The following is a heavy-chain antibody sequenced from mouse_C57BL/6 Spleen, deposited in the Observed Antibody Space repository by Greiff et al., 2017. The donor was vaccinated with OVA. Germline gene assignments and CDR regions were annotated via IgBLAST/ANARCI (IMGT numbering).Heavy chain of an antibody. CDR1: GYTFTSYW. V-gene: IGHV1-53*01. J-gene: IGHJ4*01. CDR3: AREGFITAVVARNYAVDD. CDR2: INPSNGGT. Sequence: QVQLQQPGTELVKPGASVKLSCKASGYTFTSYWMHWVKQRPGQGLEWIGIINPSNGGTNYNEKFKSKATLTVDKSSSTAYMQLSSLASEDSGVYYCAREGFITAVVARNYAVDDWGTGTTVTVAS. D-gene: IGHD1-1*01.